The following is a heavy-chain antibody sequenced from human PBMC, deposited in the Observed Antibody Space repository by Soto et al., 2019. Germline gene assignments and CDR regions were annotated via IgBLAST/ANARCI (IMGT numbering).Heavy chain of an antibody. J-gene: IGHJ6*02. Sequence: SVKVSCKASGGTFSSYAISCVRQAPGQGLEWMGGIIPILVTAKYTQKFQGRVTITEDESTSTAYMELSRLRSEDTPPYYRARAQGEYYYYISSVSHYRMDVWGQGTTVTVS. CDR3: ARAQGEYYYYISSVSHYRMDV. V-gene: IGHV1-69*13. D-gene: IGHD3-22*01. CDR2: IIPILVTA. CDR1: GGTFSSYA.